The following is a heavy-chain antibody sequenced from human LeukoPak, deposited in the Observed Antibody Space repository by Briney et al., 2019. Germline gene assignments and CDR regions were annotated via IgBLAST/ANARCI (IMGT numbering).Heavy chain of an antibody. CDR1: GGSFSGYY. CDR2: INHSGST. D-gene: IGHD3-10*01. CDR3: ARGPTRGSYGSAIPHGTYDY. J-gene: IGHJ4*02. V-gene: IGHV4-34*01. Sequence: SETLSLTCAVYGGSFSGYYWSWIRQPPGKGLEWIGEINHSGSTNYDPSLKSRVTISVDTSKNQFSLKLSSVTAADTAVYYCARGPTRGSYGSAIPHGTYDYWGQGTLVTVSS.